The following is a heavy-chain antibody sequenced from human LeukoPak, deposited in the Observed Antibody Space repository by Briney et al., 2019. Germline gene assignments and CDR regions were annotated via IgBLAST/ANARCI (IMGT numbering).Heavy chain of an antibody. Sequence: GASVKVSCKASGYTFTGYYMHWVRQAPGQGLEWMGWINPNSGGTNYAQKFQGRVTMTWDTSISTAYMELSRLRSDDTAVYYCARETRYWTIVLKGYFQHWGQGTLVTVAS. CDR1: GYTFTGYY. J-gene: IGHJ1*01. CDR3: ARETRYWTIVLKGYFQH. V-gene: IGHV1-2*02. CDR2: INPNSGGT. D-gene: IGHD2-8*02.